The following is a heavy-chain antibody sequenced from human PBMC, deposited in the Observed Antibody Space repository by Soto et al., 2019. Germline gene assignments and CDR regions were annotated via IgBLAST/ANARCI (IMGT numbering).Heavy chain of an antibody. D-gene: IGHD3-16*01. CDR2: IFPADSGT. CDR1: GYNFSGYW. CDR3: ARRGKYSNWYGP. J-gene: IGHJ5*02. Sequence: GESLKISCKGFGYNFSGYWIAWVRQMPGKGLEWMGIIFPADSGTRYSPSFQGQVSISVDTAITTTFLHLSSLRPSDTGTYFCARRGKYSNWYGPWG. V-gene: IGHV5-51*01.